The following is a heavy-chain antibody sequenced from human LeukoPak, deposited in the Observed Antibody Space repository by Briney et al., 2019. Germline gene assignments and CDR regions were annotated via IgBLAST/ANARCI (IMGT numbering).Heavy chain of an antibody. CDR1: GYTFTNYG. V-gene: IGHV1-18*01. J-gene: IGHJ1*01. CDR3: ARGSYDSSDFEYFQH. CDR2: ISAYNGNT. D-gene: IGHD3-22*01. Sequence: ASVKVSCKASGYTFTNYGISWVRQAPGQGLEWMGWISAYNGNTNYAQKFQGRVTMTTDTSTSTAYMELRSLRYDDTAVYYCARGSYDSSDFEYFQHWGQGTLVTVSS.